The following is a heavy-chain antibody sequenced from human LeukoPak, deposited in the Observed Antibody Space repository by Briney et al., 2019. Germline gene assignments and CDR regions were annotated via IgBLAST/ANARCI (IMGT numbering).Heavy chain of an antibody. CDR2: ISAYNGNT. V-gene: IGHV1-18*01. CDR3: ARVGTLYGSGSYYTFDY. J-gene: IGHJ4*02. CDR1: GYTFTSYG. Sequence: ASVKVSCKASGYTFTSYGISWVRQAPGHGLEWMGWISAYNGNTNYAQKLQGRVTMTTDTSTSTAYMELRSLRSDDTAVYYCARVGTLYGSGSYYTFDYWGQGTLVTVSS. D-gene: IGHD3-10*01.